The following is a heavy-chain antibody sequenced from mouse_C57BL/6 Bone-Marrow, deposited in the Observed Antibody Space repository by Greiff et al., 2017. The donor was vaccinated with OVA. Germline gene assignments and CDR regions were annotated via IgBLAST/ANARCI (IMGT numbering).Heavy chain of an antibody. J-gene: IGHJ2*01. CDR3: ARPLYGDYVDY. CDR2: IYPRSGNS. V-gene: IGHV1-81*01. CDR1: GYTFTSYG. D-gene: IGHD1-1*02. Sequence: QVHVKQSGAELARPGASVKLSCKASGYTFTSYGISWVKQRTGQGLEWIGEIYPRSGNSYYNEKFKGKATLTADKSSSTAYMELRSLTSEDSAVYFCARPLYGDYVDYWGQGTTLTVSS.